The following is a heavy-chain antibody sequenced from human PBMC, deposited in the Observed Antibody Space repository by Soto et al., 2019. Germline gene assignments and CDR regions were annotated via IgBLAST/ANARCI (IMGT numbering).Heavy chain of an antibody. V-gene: IGHV4-30-2*01. CDR3: ARAVAPYLGTWFDP. D-gene: IGHD3-16*01. CDR1: GGSISSGNSYS. Sequence: QLQLQESGSGLVKPSQTLSLTCAVSGGSISSGNSYSWSWIRQPPGKGLEWIGSISHTGSTSYNPSLKGRVTMSVDKYKNQFSLKLSYVTAADMAVYYCARAVAPYLGTWFDPWGQGTLVIVSS. J-gene: IGHJ5*02. CDR2: ISHTGST.